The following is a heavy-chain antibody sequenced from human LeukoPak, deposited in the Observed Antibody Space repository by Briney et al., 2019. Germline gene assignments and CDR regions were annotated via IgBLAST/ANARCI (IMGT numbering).Heavy chain of an antibody. D-gene: IGHD4-17*01. J-gene: IGHJ4*02. CDR1: GYTFTSYY. CDR2: INPNSGGT. CDR3: ARSGDYGDLRFHDY. Sequence: ASVKVSCKASGYTFTSYYMHWVRQAPGQGLEWMGRINPNSGGTNYAQKFQGRVTMTRDTSISTAYMELSRLRSDDTAVYYCARSGDYGDLRFHDYWGQGTLVTVSS. V-gene: IGHV1-2*06.